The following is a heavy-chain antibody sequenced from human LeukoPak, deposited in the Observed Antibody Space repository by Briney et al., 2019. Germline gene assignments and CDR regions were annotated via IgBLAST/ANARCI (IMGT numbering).Heavy chain of an antibody. D-gene: IGHD4-17*01. Sequence: GGSLRLSCTASGFTFGDYAMSWVRQAPGKGLEWVGFIRSKAYGGTTEYAASVKGRFTISRDDSKSIAYLQMNSLETEDTAVYYCTRGSTVTTDWGQGTLVTVSS. CDR3: TRGSTVTTD. V-gene: IGHV3-49*04. CDR2: IRSKAYGGTT. CDR1: GFTFGDYA. J-gene: IGHJ4*02.